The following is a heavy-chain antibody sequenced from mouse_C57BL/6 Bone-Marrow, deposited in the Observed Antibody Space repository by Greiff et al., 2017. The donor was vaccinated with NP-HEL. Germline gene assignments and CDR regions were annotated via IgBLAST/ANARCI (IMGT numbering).Heavy chain of an antibody. CDR2: IRSKSNNYAT. CDR1: GFSFNTYA. D-gene: IGHD2-4*01. J-gene: IGHJ4*01. V-gene: IGHV10-1*01. Sequence: VQLKESGGGLVQPKGSLKLSCAASGFSFNTYAMNWVRQAPGKGLEWVARIRSKSNNYATYYADSVKDRFTISRDDSESMLYLQMNNLKTEDTAMYYCVILYYDYDGGYAMDYWGQGTSVTVSS. CDR3: VILYYDYDGGYAMDY.